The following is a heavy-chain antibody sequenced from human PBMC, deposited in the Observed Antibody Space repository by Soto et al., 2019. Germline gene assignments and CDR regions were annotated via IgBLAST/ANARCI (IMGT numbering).Heavy chain of an antibody. V-gene: IGHV5-10-1*01. CDR2: IDPSDSYT. D-gene: IGHD3-22*01. Sequence: GESLKISCKGSGYSFTSYWISWVRQMPGKGLEWMGRIDPSDSYTNYSPSFQGHVTISADKSISTAYLQWSSLKASDTAMYYCARHTPSYYYGSSGYYWVYNWFDPWGRGTLVTVSS. J-gene: IGHJ5*02. CDR1: GYSFTSYW. CDR3: ARHTPSYYYGSSGYYWVYNWFDP.